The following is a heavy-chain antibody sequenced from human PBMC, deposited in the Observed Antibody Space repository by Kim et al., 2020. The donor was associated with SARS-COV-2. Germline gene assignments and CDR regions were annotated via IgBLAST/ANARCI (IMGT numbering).Heavy chain of an antibody. D-gene: IGHD6-19*01. J-gene: IGHJ4*02. V-gene: IGHV3-30*01. Sequence: SVKCRFTISRDNSKNTLYLQMNSLSAEDTAVYYCARDLPIDSSPRGGFDYWGQGTLVTVSS. CDR3: ARDLPIDSSPRGGFDY.